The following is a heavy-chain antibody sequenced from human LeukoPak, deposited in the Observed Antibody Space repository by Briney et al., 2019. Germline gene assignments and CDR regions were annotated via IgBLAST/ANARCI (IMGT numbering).Heavy chain of an antibody. V-gene: IGHV4-38-2*02. CDR2: INHSGST. CDR3: ARHKYGSGFDP. D-gene: IGHD1-1*01. J-gene: IGHJ5*02. Sequence: SETLSLTCTVSAYSISSGYYWGWIRQPPGKGLEWIGEINHSGSTNYNPSLKSRVTISVDTSKNQFSLKLSSVTAADTAVYYCARHKYGSGFDPWGQGTLVTVSS. CDR1: AYSISSGYY.